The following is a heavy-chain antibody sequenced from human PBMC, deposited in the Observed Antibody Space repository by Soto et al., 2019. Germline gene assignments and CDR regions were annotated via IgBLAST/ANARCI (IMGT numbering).Heavy chain of an antibody. J-gene: IGHJ4*02. CDR3: ATGGRAAEFDY. V-gene: IGHV1-24*01. CDR1: AYTLTEFP. Sequence: QVQVVQSGAEVRKPGASVKLSCKVLAYTLTEFPIHWVRQAPGKGLEWMGVSDPEEGDTIFAQKFQGRVTMTEDTSTDTVYMELSSQRSEDTAVYYCATGGRAAEFDYWGQGTLVTVSS. D-gene: IGHD2-15*01. CDR2: SDPEEGDT.